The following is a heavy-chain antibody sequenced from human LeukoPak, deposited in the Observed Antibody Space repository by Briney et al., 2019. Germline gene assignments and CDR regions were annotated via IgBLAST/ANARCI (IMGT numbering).Heavy chain of an antibody. J-gene: IGHJ4*02. CDR2: IKGDESAR. Sequence: PGGSLRLSCAASGFTFSTYWMAWVRQAPGKGLEWVANIKGDESARHQADSVKGRFTISRENAQNSVYLQMSSLRGEDTAVYYCARDVGGSLDYWGQGTLVTVSS. CDR1: GFTFSTYW. D-gene: IGHD1-26*01. V-gene: IGHV3-7*01. CDR3: ARDVGGSLDY.